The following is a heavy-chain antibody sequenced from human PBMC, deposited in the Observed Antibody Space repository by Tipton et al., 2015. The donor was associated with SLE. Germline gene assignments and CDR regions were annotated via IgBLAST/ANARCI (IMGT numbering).Heavy chain of an antibody. CDR2: ISGNGGST. J-gene: IGHJ2*01. D-gene: IGHD3-16*01. CDR3: ARGGQLWYFDL. V-gene: IGHV3-64*04. Sequence: SLRLSCSASGFTFSSYAMHWVRQAPGKGLEYVSAISGNGGSTYYADSVKGRFTISRDNAKNSLYLQMNSLRAEDTAVYYCARGGQLWYFDLWGRGTLVTVSS. CDR1: GFTFSSYA.